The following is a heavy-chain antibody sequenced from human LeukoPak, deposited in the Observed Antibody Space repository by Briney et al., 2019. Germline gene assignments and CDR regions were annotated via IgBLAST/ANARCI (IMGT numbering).Heavy chain of an antibody. Sequence: RASVKVSCKASGYTFTGYYMHWVRQAPGQGLEWMGWINPDSGGTIYAQNFQGRVTMTRYTSISTAYMELSSLRSDDTAVYYCARDLGDTYGSVGDFDYWGQGTLVTVSS. J-gene: IGHJ4*02. CDR2: INPDSGGT. D-gene: IGHD3-10*01. CDR3: ARDLGDTYGSVGDFDY. V-gene: IGHV1-2*02. CDR1: GYTFTGYY.